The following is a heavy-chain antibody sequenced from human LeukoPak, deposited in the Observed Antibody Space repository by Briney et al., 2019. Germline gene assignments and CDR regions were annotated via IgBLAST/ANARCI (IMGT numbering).Heavy chain of an antibody. J-gene: IGHJ4*02. V-gene: IGHV3-74*01. CDR3: ARERVGPSGYRFVDY. D-gene: IGHD3-3*01. Sequence: GGSLRLSCAASGFTFSSYWMHWVRQAPGKGLVWVSRINSDGSSTSYADSVKGRFTISRDNAKNTLYLQMNSLRAEDTAVYYCARERVGPSGYRFVDYWGQGTLVTVSS. CDR1: GFTFSSYW. CDR2: INSDGSST.